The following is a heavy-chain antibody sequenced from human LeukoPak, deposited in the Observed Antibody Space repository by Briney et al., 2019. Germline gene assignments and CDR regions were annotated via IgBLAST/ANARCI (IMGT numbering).Heavy chain of an antibody. CDR3: ARGGRGSAAVVAPRSFDI. V-gene: IGHV3-53*01. CDR1: GFTVSSTH. CDR2: IYTGGNS. J-gene: IGHJ3*02. Sequence: GGSLRLSCAASGFTVSSTHVVWGRQAPGKGLEWVSVIYTGGNSYYAGSVQGRFIVSRDISKNTLYLQMNSLRAEDSALYYCARGGRGSAAVVAPRSFDIWGQGTMVTVSS. D-gene: IGHD3-22*01.